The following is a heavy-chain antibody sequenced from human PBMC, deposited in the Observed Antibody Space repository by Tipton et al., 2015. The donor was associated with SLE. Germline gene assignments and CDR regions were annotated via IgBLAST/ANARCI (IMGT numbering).Heavy chain of an antibody. CDR3: ARVKAYFRYFFFYYMDV. CDR1: GGSFSGYC. J-gene: IGHJ6*03. V-gene: IGHV4-34*01. CDR2: INEGGST. D-gene: IGHD2-21*01. Sequence: TLSLTCAVYGGSFSGYCWSWIRQPPGEGLEWIGEINEGGSTNQNASLKSRLTISVDTSKNQFSLRLTSVTAADTGIYYCARVKAYFRYFFFYYMDVWGKGTTVTVS.